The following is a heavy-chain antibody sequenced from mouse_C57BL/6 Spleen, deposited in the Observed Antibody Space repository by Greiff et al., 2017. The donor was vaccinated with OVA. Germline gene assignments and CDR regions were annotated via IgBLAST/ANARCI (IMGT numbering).Heavy chain of an antibody. V-gene: IGHV5-16*01. CDR3: ARDGVYSLDY. D-gene: IGHD2-1*01. J-gene: IGHJ2*01. CDR1: GFTFSDYY. Sequence: DVKLVESEGGLVQPGSSMKLSCTASGFTFSDYYMAWVRQVPEKGLEWVANINYDGSSTYYLDSLKSRFIISRDNAKNILYLQMRSLKSEDTATYCCARDGVYSLDYWGQGTTLTVSA. CDR2: INYDGSST.